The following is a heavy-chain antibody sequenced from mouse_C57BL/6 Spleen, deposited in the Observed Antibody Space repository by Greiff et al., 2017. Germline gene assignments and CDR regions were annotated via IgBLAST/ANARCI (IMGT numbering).Heavy chain of an antibody. CDR3: ARREGRTDYDY. CDR2: IYPRSGNT. V-gene: IGHV1-81*01. J-gene: IGHJ2*01. CDR1: GYTFTSYG. Sequence: QVQLKESGAELARPGASVKLSCKASGYTFTSYGISWVKQRTGQGLEWIGEIYPRSGNTYYNEKFKGKATLTADKSSSTAYMELRSLTSEDSAVYFCARREGRTDYDYWGQGATHTVSS.